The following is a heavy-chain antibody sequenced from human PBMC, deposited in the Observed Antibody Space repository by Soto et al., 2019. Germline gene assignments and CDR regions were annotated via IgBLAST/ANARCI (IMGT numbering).Heavy chain of an antibody. Sequence: QVQLVQYGPEVKNPGASVKVSCKASGYTFKNYGIKWVRQAPGQGLEWVGWITTYNGNRYSAEKFQGRVTMTTDTSTSTTYMELKSLTSDDTGVYYCARDAQPKGVAADGASDYWGQGTLVTVSS. CDR3: ARDAQPKGVAADGASDY. CDR1: GYTFKNYG. J-gene: IGHJ4*02. D-gene: IGHD6-19*01. CDR2: ITTYNGNR. V-gene: IGHV1-18*01.